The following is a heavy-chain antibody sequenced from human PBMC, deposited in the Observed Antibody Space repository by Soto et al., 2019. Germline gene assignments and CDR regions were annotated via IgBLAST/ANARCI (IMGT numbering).Heavy chain of an antibody. D-gene: IGHD6-19*01. CDR3: AREDSSGGRSGYYYYGMDV. Sequence: ASVKVSCKASGYTFTSYAMHWVRQAPGQRLEWMGWINAGNGNTKYSQKFQGRVTITRGTSASTAYMELSSLRSEDTAVYYCAREDSSGGRSGYYYYGMDVWGQGTTVTVSS. CDR2: INAGNGNT. CDR1: GYTFTSYA. V-gene: IGHV1-3*01. J-gene: IGHJ6*02.